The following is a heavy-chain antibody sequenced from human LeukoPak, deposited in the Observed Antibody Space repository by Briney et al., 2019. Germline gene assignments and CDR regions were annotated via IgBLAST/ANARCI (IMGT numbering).Heavy chain of an antibody. CDR3: ARPRGGAFDI. J-gene: IGHJ3*02. D-gene: IGHD1-26*01. CDR2: IYTSGST. Sequence: PSETLSLTCAVSGGSISSNNWWIWVRQSPEKGLEWIGRIYTSGSTNYNPSLKSRVTMSVDTSKNQFSLKLSSVTAADTAVYYCARPRGGAFDIWGQGTMVTVSS. V-gene: IGHV4-4*02. CDR1: GGSISSNNW.